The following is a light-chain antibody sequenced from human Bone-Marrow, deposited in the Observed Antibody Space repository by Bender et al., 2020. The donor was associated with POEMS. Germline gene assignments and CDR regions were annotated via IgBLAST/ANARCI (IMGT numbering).Light chain of an antibody. Sequence: QSALTQPASVSGSPGQSITIPCTGTSSDVGSYNLVSWYQQHPGKAPKLMIYEVSKRPSGVSNRFSGSKSGTSASLAISGLQSEDEAYYYCAVWDDSLNGWVFGGGTKLTVL. J-gene: IGLJ3*02. CDR3: AVWDDSLNGWV. V-gene: IGLV2-14*02. CDR1: SSDVGSYNL. CDR2: EVS.